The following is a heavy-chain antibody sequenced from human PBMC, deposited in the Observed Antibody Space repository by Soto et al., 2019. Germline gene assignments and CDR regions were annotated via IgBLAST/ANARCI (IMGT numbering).Heavy chain of an antibody. V-gene: IGHV4-34*01. Sequence: QVQLQQWGAGLLKPSETLSLTCAVYGGSFSGYYWSWIRQPPGKGLEWIGEINHSGSTNYNPSLKSRVTISVDTSKNQFSLKLSSVTAADTAVYYCARLPPIFGVVISYYYYYGMDVWGQGTTVTVSS. CDR3: ARLPPIFGVVISYYYYYGMDV. J-gene: IGHJ6*02. CDR2: INHSGST. CDR1: GGSFSGYY. D-gene: IGHD3-3*01.